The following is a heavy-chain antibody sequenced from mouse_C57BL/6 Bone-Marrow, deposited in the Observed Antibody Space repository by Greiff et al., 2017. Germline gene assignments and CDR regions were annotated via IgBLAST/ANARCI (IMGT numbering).Heavy chain of an antibody. D-gene: IGHD2-1*01. J-gene: IGHJ3*01. CDR1: GFNIKDDY. V-gene: IGHV14-4*01. CDR3: AIYGNYSAWFAY. CDR2: IDPETGDT. Sequence: EVQLQQSGAELVRPGASVKLSCTASGFNIKDDYMHWVKQRPEQGLEWIGWIDPETGDTEYASKFQGKATITADTSSNTAYLQLSSLTSEDTAVYYCAIYGNYSAWFAYWGQGTLVTVSA.